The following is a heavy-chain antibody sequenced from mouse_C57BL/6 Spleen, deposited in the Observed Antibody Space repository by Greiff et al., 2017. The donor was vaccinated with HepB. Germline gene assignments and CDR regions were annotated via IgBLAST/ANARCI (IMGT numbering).Heavy chain of an antibody. J-gene: IGHJ4*01. CDR1: GYSFTGYF. CDR2: INPYNGDT. D-gene: IGHD2-5*01. CDR3: ARDEGYYSNFGDYYAMDY. Sequence: VQLQQSGPELVKPGDSVKISCKASGYSFTGYFMNWVMQSHGKSLEWIGRINPYNGDTFYNQKFKGKATLTVDKSSSTAHMELRSLTSEDSAVYYCARDEGYYSNFGDYYAMDYWGQGTSVTVSS. V-gene: IGHV1-20*01.